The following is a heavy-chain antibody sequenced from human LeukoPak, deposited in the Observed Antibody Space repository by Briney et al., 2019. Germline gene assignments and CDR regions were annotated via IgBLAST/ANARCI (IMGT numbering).Heavy chain of an antibody. J-gene: IGHJ4*02. CDR2: IYYSGST. CDR1: GGSISSYY. Sequence: PSETLSLTCTVSGGSISSYYWSWIRQPPGKGLEWIGYIYYSGSTNYNPSLKSRVTISVDTSKNQFSLKLSSVTAADTAVYYCASGIAAAFPYWGQGTLVTVSS. V-gene: IGHV4-59*01. CDR3: ASGIAAAFPY. D-gene: IGHD6-13*01.